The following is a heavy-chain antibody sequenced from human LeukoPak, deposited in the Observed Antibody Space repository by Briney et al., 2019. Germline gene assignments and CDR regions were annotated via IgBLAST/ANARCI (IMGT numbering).Heavy chain of an antibody. CDR1: GDSISSSSYY. CDR2: IYYSGST. D-gene: IGHD4-11*01. V-gene: IGHV4-39*01. CDR3: ARTAYSNYVIDY. J-gene: IGHJ4*02. Sequence: SETLSLTCTVSGDSISSSSYYWGWIRQPPGKGLEWIGSIYYSGSTYYNPSLKSRVTISVDTSKNQFSLKPSSVTAADTAVYYCARTAYSNYVIDYWGQGTLVTVSS.